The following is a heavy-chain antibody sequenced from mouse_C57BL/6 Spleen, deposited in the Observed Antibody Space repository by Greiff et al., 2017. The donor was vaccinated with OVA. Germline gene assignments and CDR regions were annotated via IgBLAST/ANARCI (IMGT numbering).Heavy chain of an antibody. D-gene: IGHD1-1*01. J-gene: IGHJ4*01. CDR1: GFNIKNTY. Sequence: EVKLVESVAELVRPGASVKLSCTASGFNIKNTYMHWVKQRPEQGLEWIGRIDPANGNTKYAPKFKGKATITADTSSNTAYLQLSSLTSEDTAIYCCARDYSFYALDYWGQGTSVTVSS. V-gene: IGHV14-3*01. CDR2: IDPANGNT. CDR3: ARDYSFYALDY.